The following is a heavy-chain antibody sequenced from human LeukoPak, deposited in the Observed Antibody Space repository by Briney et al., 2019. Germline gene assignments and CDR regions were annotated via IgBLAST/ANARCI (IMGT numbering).Heavy chain of an antibody. J-gene: IGHJ3*02. CDR2: IKQDETEK. Sequence: GGSLRLSCAASGFTFSNYWMSWVRQAPGKGLEWVANIKQDETEKDYVDSVKGRFTISRDNAKNSLYLQMSSLRNEDTAVYYCAREGNRRAFDIWGQGTMVTASS. D-gene: IGHD1-14*01. CDR3: AREGNRRAFDI. CDR1: GFTFSNYW. V-gene: IGHV3-7*01.